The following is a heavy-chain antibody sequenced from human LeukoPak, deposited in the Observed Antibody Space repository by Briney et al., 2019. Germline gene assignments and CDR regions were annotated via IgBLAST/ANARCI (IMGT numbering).Heavy chain of an antibody. V-gene: IGHV3-21*01. D-gene: IGHD3-16*02. CDR2: ISSSSSYI. CDR1: GFTFSSYS. CDR3: ARVPDSHIMITFGGVIAPLFDY. J-gene: IGHJ4*02. Sequence: PGGSLRLSCAASGFTFSSYSMNWVRQAPGKGLEWVSSISSSSSYIYYVDSVKGRFTISRDNAKNSLYLQMNSLRAEDTAVYYCARVPDSHIMITFGGVIAPLFDYWGQGTLVTVSS.